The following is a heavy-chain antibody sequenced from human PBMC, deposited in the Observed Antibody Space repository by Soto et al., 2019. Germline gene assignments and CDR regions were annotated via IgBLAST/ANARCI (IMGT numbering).Heavy chain of an antibody. D-gene: IGHD5-12*01. CDR2: TYFRSKWYN. V-gene: IGHV6-1*01. Sequence: SQTLSLTCAISGDSVSSNTASWNWIRQSPSRGLEWLGRTYFRSKWYNDYAVSVKSRIIINPDTSNNQFSLQLNSVTPEDTAVYFCAKGDDLGPKTGYAFDPWGQGIMVTVSS. CDR3: AKGDDLGPKTGYAFDP. J-gene: IGHJ5*02. CDR1: GDSVSSNTAS.